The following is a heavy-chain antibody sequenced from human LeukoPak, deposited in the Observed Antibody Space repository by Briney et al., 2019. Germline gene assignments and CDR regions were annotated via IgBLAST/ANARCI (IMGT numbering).Heavy chain of an antibody. CDR2: INPSGGST. D-gene: IGHD6-19*01. CDR1: GYTFTSYY. CDR3: ARDKGSVAVAGTQWFDP. J-gene: IGHJ5*02. V-gene: IGHV1-46*01. Sequence: GASVEVSCKASGYTFTSYYMHWVRQAPGQGLEWMGIINPSGGSTSYAQKFQGRVTMTRDTSTSTVYMELSSLRSEDTAVYYCARDKGSVAVAGTQWFDPWGQGTLVTVSS.